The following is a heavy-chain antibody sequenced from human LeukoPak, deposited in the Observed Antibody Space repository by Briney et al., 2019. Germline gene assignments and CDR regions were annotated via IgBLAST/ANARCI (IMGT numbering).Heavy chain of an antibody. D-gene: IGHD1-26*01. V-gene: IGHV4-31*03. CDR2: IYYSGST. CDR3: AREGVGALYYYYYMDV. CDR1: GGSISSGGYY. Sequence: PSETLSLTCTVSGGSISSGGYYWSWIRQHPGKGLEWIGYIYYSGSTYYNPSLKSRVTMSVDTSKNQFSLKLSSVTAADTAVYYCAREGVGALYYYYYMDVWGKGTTVTVSS. J-gene: IGHJ6*03.